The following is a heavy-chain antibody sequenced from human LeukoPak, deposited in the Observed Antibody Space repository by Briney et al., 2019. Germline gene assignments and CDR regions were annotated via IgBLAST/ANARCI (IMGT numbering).Heavy chain of an antibody. CDR3: APVAMEDWSFVL. Sequence: GGSLRLSCVASGVTFSSYSMNGVRQAPGKGLEWVSYISSSGSTIYYADAVKGRFTISRDNAKNSLYLQMSSLRDEDTAVYYFAPVAMEDWSFVLSGRGTLVTVSS. J-gene: IGHJ2*01. V-gene: IGHV3-48*02. CDR2: ISSSGSTI. D-gene: IGHD5-18*01. CDR1: GVTFSSYS.